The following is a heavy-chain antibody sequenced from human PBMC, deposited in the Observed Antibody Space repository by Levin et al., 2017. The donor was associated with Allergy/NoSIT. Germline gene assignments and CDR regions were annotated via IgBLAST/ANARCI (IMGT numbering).Heavy chain of an antibody. V-gene: IGHV1-18*01. D-gene: IGHD3-3*01. Sequence: ASVKVSCKASGYNFTNYGIRWVRQAPGQGLEWMGWISAYNGNTNYAQKFQGRVTMTIQTSTNTAYMELRSLRSDDTAVYYCARVGIDFWGVYQKSWGYMDVWGQGTTVTVSS. CDR2: ISAYNGNT. CDR3: ARVGIDFWGVYQKSWGYMDV. CDR1: GYNFTNYG. J-gene: IGHJ6*03.